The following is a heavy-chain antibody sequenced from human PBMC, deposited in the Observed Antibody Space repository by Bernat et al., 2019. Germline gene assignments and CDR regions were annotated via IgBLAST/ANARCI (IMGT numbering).Heavy chain of an antibody. CDR1: GGSFSGYY. D-gene: IGHD2-21*01. J-gene: IGHJ6*02. CDR3: ARHGDLDYGMDV. V-gene: IGHV4-34*01. Sequence: QVQLQQWGAGLLKPSETLSLSCAVYGGSFSGYYWSWIRQPPGKGLEWIGEINHSGSTYYNPSLKSRVTISVDTSKNQFSLKLSSVTAADTAVYYCARHGDLDYGMDVWGQGTTVTVSS. CDR2: INHSGST.